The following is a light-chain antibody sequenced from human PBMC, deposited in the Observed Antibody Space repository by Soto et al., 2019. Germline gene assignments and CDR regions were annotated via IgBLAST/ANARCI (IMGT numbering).Light chain of an antibody. CDR1: SSDVGGYDF. V-gene: IGLV2-14*03. CDR3: SSYAHGNTL. CDR2: DVS. Sequence: QSVLTQPASVSGSPGQSITLSCTGTSSDVGGYDFVSWYQHHPGKAPKLLIYDVSNRPSGVSNRFSGSQSGNTASLTISGLQTEDEADYYCSSYAHGNTLFGGGTKVTVL. J-gene: IGLJ3*02.